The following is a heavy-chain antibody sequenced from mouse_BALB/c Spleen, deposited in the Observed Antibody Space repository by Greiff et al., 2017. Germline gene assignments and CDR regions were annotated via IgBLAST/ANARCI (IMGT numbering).Heavy chain of an antibody. CDR2: IYPGGGYT. Sequence: QVQLKQSGAELVRPGTSVKISCKASGYTFTNYWLGWVKQRPGHGLEWIGDIYPGGGYTNYNEKFKGKATLTADTSSSTAYMQLSSLTSEDSAVYFCARYYEAMDYWGQGTSVTVSS. CDR1: GYTFTNYW. D-gene: IGHD2-4*01. V-gene: IGHV1-63*02. J-gene: IGHJ4*01. CDR3: ARYYEAMDY.